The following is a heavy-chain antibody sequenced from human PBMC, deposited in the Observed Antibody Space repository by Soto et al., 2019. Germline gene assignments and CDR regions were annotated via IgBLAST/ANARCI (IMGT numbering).Heavy chain of an antibody. V-gene: IGHV1-2*04. CDR1: GYTFTGYY. CDR3: ARELNLVYDYIWGSYRSHDAFDI. Sequence: ASVKVSCKASGYTFTGYYMHWVRQAPGQGLEWMGWTNPNSGGTNYAQKFQGWVTMTRDTSISTAYMELSRLRSDDTAVYYCARELNLVYDYIWGSYRSHDAFDIWGQGTMVTVSS. CDR2: TNPNSGGT. J-gene: IGHJ3*02. D-gene: IGHD3-16*02.